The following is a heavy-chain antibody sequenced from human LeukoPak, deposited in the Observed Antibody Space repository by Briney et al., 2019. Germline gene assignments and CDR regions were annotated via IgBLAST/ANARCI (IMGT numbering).Heavy chain of an antibody. CDR2: INPSVGNT. CDR3: ARVRPPPDYFDC. J-gene: IGHJ4*02. CDR1: GYTFTSYY. D-gene: IGHD6-6*01. V-gene: IGHV1-46*01. Sequence: ASVKVSCKAYGYTFTSYYMHWVRQAPGQGLEWMGIINPSVGNTSYAQKFQGRITMTRDTSTSTVYMELSSLRSEDTAVYYCARVRPPPDYFDCWGQGTLVTVSS.